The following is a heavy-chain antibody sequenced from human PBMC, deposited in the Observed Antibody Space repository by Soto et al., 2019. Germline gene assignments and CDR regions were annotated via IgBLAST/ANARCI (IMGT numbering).Heavy chain of an antibody. J-gene: IGHJ6*02. Sequence: PGESLKISCKGSGYSFTSYWIGWVRQMPGKGLEWMGIIYPGDSDTRYSPSFQGQVTISADKSISTAYLQWSSLKASDTAMYYCARLRSYPRPYYYYGMDVWGQGTPFTVSS. CDR2: IYPGDSDT. D-gene: IGHD6-6*01. V-gene: IGHV5-51*01. CDR1: GYSFTSYW. CDR3: ARLRSYPRPYYYYGMDV.